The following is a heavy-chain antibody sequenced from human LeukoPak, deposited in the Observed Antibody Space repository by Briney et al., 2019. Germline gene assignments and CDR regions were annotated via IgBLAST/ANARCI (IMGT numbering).Heavy chain of an antibody. D-gene: IGHD3-22*01. Sequence: GASVKVSCKASGGTFSSYAISWVRQAPGQGLEWIGGIIPIFGTANYAQKFQGRVTITADESTSTAYMELSSLRSEDTAVYYCARVYDSSGWGSFDIWGQGTMVTVSS. J-gene: IGHJ3*02. CDR3: ARVYDSSGWGSFDI. V-gene: IGHV1-69*13. CDR2: IIPIFGTA. CDR1: GGTFSSYA.